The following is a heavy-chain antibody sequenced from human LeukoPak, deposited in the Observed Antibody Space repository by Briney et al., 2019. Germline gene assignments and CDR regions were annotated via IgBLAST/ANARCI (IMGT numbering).Heavy chain of an antibody. CDR3: ARVGFTMIVL. CDR2: INHSGST. Sequence: SETLSLTCAVYGGSFGGYYWSWIRQPPGKGLEWIGEINHSGSTNYNPPLKSRVTISVDTSKNQFSLKLSSVTAADTAVYYCARVGFTMIVLWGQGTLVTVSS. D-gene: IGHD3-22*01. V-gene: IGHV4-34*01. CDR1: GGSFGGYY. J-gene: IGHJ4*02.